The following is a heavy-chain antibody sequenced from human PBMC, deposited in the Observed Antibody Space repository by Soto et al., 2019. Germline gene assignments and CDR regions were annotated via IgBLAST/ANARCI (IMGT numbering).Heavy chain of an antibody. CDR1: GGTFSSYA. V-gene: IGHV1-69*13. D-gene: IGHD2-21*02. J-gene: IGHJ6*02. CDR3: ARVWAYCGGDCYSYYYYGMDV. CDR2: IIPIFGTA. Sequence: ASVKVSCKASGGTFSSYAISWVRQAPGQGLEWMGGIIPIFGTANYAQKFQGRVTITADESTSTAYMELSSLRSEDTAVYYCARVWAYCGGDCYSYYYYGMDVWGQGTTVTVSS.